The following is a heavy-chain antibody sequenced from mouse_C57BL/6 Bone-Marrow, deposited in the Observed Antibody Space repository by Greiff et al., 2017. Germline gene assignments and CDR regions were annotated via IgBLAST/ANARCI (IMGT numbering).Heavy chain of an antibody. CDR1: GFSLTSYG. CDR2: IWSGGST. V-gene: IGHV2-2*01. D-gene: IGHD4-1*01. J-gene: IGHJ3*01. CDR3: ASLWDGAY. Sequence: QVQLQQSGPGLVQPSQSLSITCTVSGFSLTSYGVHWVRQSPGKGLEWLGVIWSGGSTDYNAAFISRLSISKDNSKSQVFFKMNSLQADDTAIYYCASLWDGAYGGQGTLVTVSA.